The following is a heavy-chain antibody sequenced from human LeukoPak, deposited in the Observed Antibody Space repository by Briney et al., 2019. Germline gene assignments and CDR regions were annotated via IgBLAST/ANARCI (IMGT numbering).Heavy chain of an antibody. Sequence: SGTLSLTCTVSGGSISSYYWNWIRQPPGKGLEWIGYIYYSGSTNYNPSLKSRVTISLDTSKNQFSLKLSSVTTADTAVYYCARVSGSYYYYYYYYYMDVWGKGTTVTVSS. CDR2: IYYSGST. J-gene: IGHJ6*03. CDR3: ARVSGSYYYYYYYYYMDV. D-gene: IGHD1-26*01. V-gene: IGHV4-59*01. CDR1: GGSISSYY.